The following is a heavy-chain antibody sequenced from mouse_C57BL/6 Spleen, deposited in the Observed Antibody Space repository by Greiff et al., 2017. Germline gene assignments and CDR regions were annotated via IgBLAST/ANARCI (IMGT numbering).Heavy chain of an antibody. Sequence: EVHLVESGGDLVKPGGSLKLSCAASGFTFSSYGMSWVRQTPDKRLEWVATISSGGSYTYYPDSVKGRFTIARDNAKNTLYLQMSSLTSEDTAMYYCARRDTTGYFDYWGQGTTLTVSS. CDR1: GFTFSSYG. D-gene: IGHD6-1*01. CDR2: ISSGGSYT. J-gene: IGHJ2*01. CDR3: ARRDTTGYFDY. V-gene: IGHV5-6*01.